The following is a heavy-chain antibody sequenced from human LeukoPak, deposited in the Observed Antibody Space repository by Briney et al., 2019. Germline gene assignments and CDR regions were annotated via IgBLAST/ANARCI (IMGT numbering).Heavy chain of an antibody. J-gene: IGHJ4*02. CDR2: INGSGGST. CDR3: AKEPPVLIWFGEFNYYFDY. V-gene: IGHV3-23*01. D-gene: IGHD3-10*01. CDR1: GFTFSSYG. Sequence: PGGSLRLSCAASGFTFSSYGMSWVRQAPGKGLEWVSAINGSGGSTYYADSVKGRFTTTRDNSKTTLYLQMNSLSADATAVLSCAKEPPVLIWFGEFNYYFDYWGQGTLVTVSS.